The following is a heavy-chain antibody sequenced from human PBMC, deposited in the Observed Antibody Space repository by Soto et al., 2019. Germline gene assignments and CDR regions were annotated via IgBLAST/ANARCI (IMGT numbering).Heavy chain of an antibody. V-gene: IGHV3-21*01. CDR2: ISTNRDYT. CDR1: GFTFSTYD. CDR3: AREIVGAARRGWFDP. D-gene: IGHD6-6*01. Sequence: EVQLVESGGGLVQPGGSLRLSCAASGFTFSTYDMNWVRRAPGKGLEWVSSISTNRDYTFYAHLLKGRFTISRDNAKNSMYLQMKCVRAEDTAVYCCAREIVGAARRGWFDPWGKGTLVTVSS. J-gene: IGHJ5*02.